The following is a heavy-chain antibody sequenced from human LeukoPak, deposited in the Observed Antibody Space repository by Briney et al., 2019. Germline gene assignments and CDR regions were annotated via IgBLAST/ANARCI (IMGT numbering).Heavy chain of an antibody. Sequence: ASVKVSCKASGYTFTSYDINWVRQATGQGLEWVGWMNPNSGNTGYAQKFQGRVTMTRNTSISTAYMELSSLRSEDTAVYYCARGKAYYDFWSGYYTQYFDYWGQGTLVTVSS. CDR1: GYTFTSYD. J-gene: IGHJ4*02. CDR3: ARGKAYYDFWSGYYTQYFDY. V-gene: IGHV1-8*01. CDR2: MNPNSGNT. D-gene: IGHD3-3*01.